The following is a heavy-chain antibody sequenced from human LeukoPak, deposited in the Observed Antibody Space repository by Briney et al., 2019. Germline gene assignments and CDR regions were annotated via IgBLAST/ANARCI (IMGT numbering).Heavy chain of an antibody. D-gene: IGHD3-9*01. Sequence: SGPALVKPTQTLTLTCTFSGFSLSTSGMRVRWIRQPPGKALERLARVDWDDDKLYTTSLKTRLTISKDTSKNQVVLTMTNMDPVDTATYYCARIYSDRGMDVWGKGTTVTVSS. V-gene: IGHV2-70*04. CDR3: ARIYSDRGMDV. CDR1: GFSLSTSGMR. J-gene: IGHJ6*04. CDR2: VDWDDDK.